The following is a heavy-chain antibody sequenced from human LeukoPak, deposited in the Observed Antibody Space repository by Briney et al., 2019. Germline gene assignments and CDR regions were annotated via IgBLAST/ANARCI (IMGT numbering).Heavy chain of an antibody. V-gene: IGHV3-7*01. D-gene: IGHD3-3*01. J-gene: IGHJ4*02. CDR2: IKQDGSEK. CDR3: ARDLGYYDFWSGYYYDY. Sequence: GGSLRLSCAASGFTFSSYWMSWVRQAPGKGLEWVANIKQDGSEKYYVDSVKGRFTISRDNAKNSLYLQMSSLRAEDTAVYYCARDLGYYDFWSGYYYDYWGQGTLVTVSS. CDR1: GFTFSSYW.